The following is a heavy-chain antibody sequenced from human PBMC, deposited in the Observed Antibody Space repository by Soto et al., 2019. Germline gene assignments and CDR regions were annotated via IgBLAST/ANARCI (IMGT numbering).Heavy chain of an antibody. V-gene: IGHV3-23*01. CDR1: GFTFRSCA. CDR3: ARDFDDIFWSGPYGMDV. J-gene: IGHJ6*02. CDR2: IIDSGAST. D-gene: IGHD3-3*01. Sequence: GGSLRLSCAASGFTFRSCAMGWVRQAPGKGLEWVSDIIDSGASTYYADSVKGRFTISRDNSKSTLYLQMNSLRAEDTALYYWARDFDDIFWSGPYGMDVWGQGTTVTVSS.